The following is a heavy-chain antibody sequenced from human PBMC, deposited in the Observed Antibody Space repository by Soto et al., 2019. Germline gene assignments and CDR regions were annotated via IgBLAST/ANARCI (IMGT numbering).Heavy chain of an antibody. CDR2: ISWNSGSI. Sequence: EVQLVESGGGLVQPGRSLRLSCAASGFTFDDYAMHWVRQAPGKGLEWVSGISWNSGSIGYADSVKGRFTISRDNAKNSLYLQMSSLRAEDTALYYCAKRGYSRSGGHDFPSGDYFDYWGQGTLVTVSS. CDR1: GFTFDDYA. D-gene: IGHD5-12*01. CDR3: AKRGYSRSGGHDFPSGDYFDY. J-gene: IGHJ4*02. V-gene: IGHV3-9*01.